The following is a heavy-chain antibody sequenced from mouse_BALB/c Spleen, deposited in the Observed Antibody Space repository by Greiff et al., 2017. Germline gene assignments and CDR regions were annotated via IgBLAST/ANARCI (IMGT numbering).Heavy chain of an antibody. CDR2: ISSGGSNT. J-gene: IGHJ2*01. CDR3: ARPHHDYDMSY. D-gene: IGHD2-4*01. CDR1: GFSFSSYD. Sequence: EVQVVESGGGLVKPGGSLTLSCAASGFSFSSYDMSWVRQTPEKRLEWVATISSGGSNTYYPDSVKGRFTISRDNAKNTLYLQMSSLRSEDTAMYYYARPHHDYDMSYWGQGTTVTVSS. V-gene: IGHV5-9-3*01.